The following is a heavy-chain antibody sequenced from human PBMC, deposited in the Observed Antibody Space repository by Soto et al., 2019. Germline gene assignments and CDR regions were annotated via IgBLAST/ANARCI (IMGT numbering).Heavy chain of an antibody. CDR2: FNPMSGST. V-gene: IGHV1-46*04. Sequence: VQLEQSGAEVKKPGASVKISCKTSGYIFINYYIHWVRQAPGQGLEWVALFNPMSGSTNYAQKLQGRVTVTSDTSTSTVYMELSSLISEDTAVSYCARDLAAADYWGQGTLVTVSS. CDR1: GYIFINYY. J-gene: IGHJ4*02. CDR3: ARDLAAADY. D-gene: IGHD6-13*01.